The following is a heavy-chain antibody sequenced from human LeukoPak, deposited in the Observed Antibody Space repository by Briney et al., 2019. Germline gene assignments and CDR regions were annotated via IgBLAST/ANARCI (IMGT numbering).Heavy chain of an antibody. V-gene: IGHV4-39*01. CDR1: GVSISTNRYY. CDR2: IYYTGPT. J-gene: IGHJ4*02. Sequence: SETLSLTCTVSGVSISTNRYYWGWIRQPPGKGLEWIGNIYYTGPTYYNPSLESRATISLDTSKNQFFLKLNSVTAADTAMYYCAKSDGYGLIAYLGQGTLVTVSS. D-gene: IGHD2-21*02. CDR3: AKSDGYGLIAY.